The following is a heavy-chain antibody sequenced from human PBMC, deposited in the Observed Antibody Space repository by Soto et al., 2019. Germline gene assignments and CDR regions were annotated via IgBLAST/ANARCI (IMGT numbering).Heavy chain of an antibody. CDR2: ISYDGSNK. V-gene: IGHV3-30-3*01. Sequence: PGGSLRLSCAASGFTFSSYAMHWVRQAPGKGLEWVAVISYDGSNKYYADSVKGRFTISRDNSKNTLYLQMNSLRAEDTAVYYCAREPYSSSWSYYYYYGMDVWGQGTTVTVSS. J-gene: IGHJ6*02. CDR3: AREPYSSSWSYYYYYGMDV. CDR1: GFTFSSYA. D-gene: IGHD6-13*01.